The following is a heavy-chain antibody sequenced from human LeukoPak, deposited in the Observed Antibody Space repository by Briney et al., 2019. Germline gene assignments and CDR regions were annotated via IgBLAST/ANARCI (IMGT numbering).Heavy chain of an antibody. D-gene: IGHD6-19*01. CDR1: GFTFSNSG. J-gene: IGHJ4*02. V-gene: IGHV3-33*01. CDR3: ARDLAGSSGWRYYLDS. Sequence: GRPLRLSCAASGFTFSNSGMHGVRPAPGKGLEWLAIIWYDGSNKYYPDSVKGRFTISRDNSKNTLYLQMNRLRAEDTAVYYCARDLAGSSGWRYYLDSWGQGTLVTVSS. CDR2: IWYDGSNK.